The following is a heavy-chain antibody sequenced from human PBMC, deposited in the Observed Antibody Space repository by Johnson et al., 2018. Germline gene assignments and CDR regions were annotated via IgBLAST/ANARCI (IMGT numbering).Heavy chain of an antibody. CDR2: ILLLLGIA. V-gene: IGHV1-69*02. J-gene: IGHJ3*02. CDR3: ARIVSGWSGFDI. D-gene: IGHD6-19*01. Sequence: QVQLVQSGAAVKKPGSSVKVSCKASGGPFSSYTINWVRQTPGQGLEWMGKILLLLGIANYAQKFQGRVTITADKSTNTVYMELSSLRPEDTAVYYCARIVSGWSGFDIWGQGTMVTVSS. CDR1: GGPFSSYT.